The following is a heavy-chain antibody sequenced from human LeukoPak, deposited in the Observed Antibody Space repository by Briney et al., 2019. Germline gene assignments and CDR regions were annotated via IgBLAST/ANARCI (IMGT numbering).Heavy chain of an antibody. CDR3: ARVGRFWNYEENWFDP. J-gene: IGHJ5*02. CDR2: INPNSGGT. CDR1: GYTFTGYY. V-gene: IGHV1-2*02. Sequence: GASVKVSCKASGYTFTGYYMHWVRQAPGQGLEWIGWINPNSGGTNYAQKFQGRVTMTRDTSISTAYMELSRLRSDDTAVYYCARVGRFWNYEENWFDPWGQGTLVTVSS. D-gene: IGHD1-7*01.